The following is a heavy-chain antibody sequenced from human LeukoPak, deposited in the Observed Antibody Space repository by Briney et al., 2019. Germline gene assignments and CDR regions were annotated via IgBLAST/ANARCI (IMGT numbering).Heavy chain of an antibody. V-gene: IGHV4-30-4*01. D-gene: IGHD4-23*01. J-gene: IGHJ4*02. CDR2: IYYSGST. CDR3: ARLRVQNYGGNWGFDY. Sequence: SQTLSLTCTVSGGSISSGDYYWSWIRQSPGKGLEWIGYIYYSGSTYYNPSLKSRVTISVDTSKNQFSLKLSSVTAADTAVYYCARLRVQNYGGNWGFDYWGQGTLVTVSS. CDR1: GGSISSGDYY.